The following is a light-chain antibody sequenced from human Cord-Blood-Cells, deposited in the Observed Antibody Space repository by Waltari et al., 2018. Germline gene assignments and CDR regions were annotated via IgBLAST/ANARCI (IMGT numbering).Light chain of an antibody. CDR1: QSVSSY. Sequence: IVLTQSPATLSLSPGERATLSCRASQSVSSYLAWYQQKPGQAPRLLIYDASNRATGIPARFSGGGSGTEFTLTISSLEPEDFAVYYCRQRSNWPPCTFGQGTKLEIK. J-gene: IGKJ2*02. V-gene: IGKV3-11*01. CDR3: RQRSNWPPCT. CDR2: DAS.